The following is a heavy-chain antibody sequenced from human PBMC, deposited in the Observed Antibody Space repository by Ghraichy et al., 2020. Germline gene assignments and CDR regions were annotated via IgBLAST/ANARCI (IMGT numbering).Heavy chain of an antibody. Sequence: SQTLSLTCTVSGDSISNINHHWGWIRQAPGKGLEWIGSIYYTGNRYDNPSLRSRVTLSVDTSKNQFSLKLTSVTAADTAIYYSANSYYYGSGTHRFDYWGQGTLVTVSS. CDR2: IYYTGNR. CDR3: ANSYYYGSGTHRFDY. V-gene: IGHV4-39*01. CDR1: GDSISNINHH. J-gene: IGHJ4*02. D-gene: IGHD3-10*01.